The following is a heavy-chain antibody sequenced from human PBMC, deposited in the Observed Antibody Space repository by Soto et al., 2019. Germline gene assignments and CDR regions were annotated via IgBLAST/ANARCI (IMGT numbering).Heavy chain of an antibody. Sequence: SETLSLTCTVSGGSISSSSYYWGWIRQPPGKGLEWIGSIYYSGSTYYNPSLKSRVTISVDTSKNQFSLKLSSVTAADTAVYYCARRKESVVVPAPSGPQMEYWYFDLWGRGTLVTVSS. CDR2: IYYSGST. CDR1: GGSISSSSYY. D-gene: IGHD2-2*01. CDR3: ARRKESVVVPAPSGPQMEYWYFDL. V-gene: IGHV4-39*01. J-gene: IGHJ2*01.